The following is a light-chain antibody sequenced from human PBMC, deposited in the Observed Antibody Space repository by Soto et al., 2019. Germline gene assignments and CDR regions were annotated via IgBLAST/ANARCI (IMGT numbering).Light chain of an antibody. Sequence: EVVMTQSPATLSVSPGERVTLSCTASQSVSGNLAWYQQKPGQAPRLLIHGASTRATDIPARSSGSGSGTEFTLIITSLQCEDFAVYHCQQYRNWPPGLTFGGGTRVEIK. CDR1: QSVSGN. CDR2: GAS. J-gene: IGKJ4*01. V-gene: IGKV3-15*01. CDR3: QQYRNWPPGLT.